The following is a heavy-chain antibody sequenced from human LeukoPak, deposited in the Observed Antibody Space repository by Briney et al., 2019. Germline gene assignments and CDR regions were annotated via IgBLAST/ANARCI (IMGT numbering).Heavy chain of an antibody. CDR1: GFTFSSYG. V-gene: IGHV3-7*01. D-gene: IGHD1/OR15-1a*01. Sequence: GRSLRLSCAASGFTFSSYGLHWVRQAPGKGLEWVANIKQDGSETNYVDSVRGRFTISRDNAKNSLSLQMISLRAEDTALYYCARNKRADIWGQGTMVTVSS. CDR3: ARNKRADI. CDR2: IKQDGSET. J-gene: IGHJ3*02.